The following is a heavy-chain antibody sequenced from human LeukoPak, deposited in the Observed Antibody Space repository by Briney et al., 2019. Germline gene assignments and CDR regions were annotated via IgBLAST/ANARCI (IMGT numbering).Heavy chain of an antibody. CDR3: AKDQHIVVVREGDAFDI. D-gene: IGHD2-21*01. V-gene: IGHV3-23*01. CDR2: ISGSGGST. Sequence: PGGSLRLSCAASGFTFSSYGMHWVRQAPGKGLEWVSAISGSGGSTYYADSVKGRFTISRDNSKNTLYLQMNSLRAEDTAVYYCAKDQHIVVVREGDAFDIWGQGTMVTVSS. J-gene: IGHJ3*02. CDR1: GFTFSSYG.